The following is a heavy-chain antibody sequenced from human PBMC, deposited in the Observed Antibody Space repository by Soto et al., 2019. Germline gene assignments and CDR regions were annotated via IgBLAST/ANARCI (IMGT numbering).Heavy chain of an antibody. Sequence: PSETQSLTCSVSGGSIRSGDYYWSWIRQSPGKGLEWIAYIYYSGIIYYNPSLKSRVTISIDTSKNQFSLKLSSVTAADTAVYYCARSVFPWGQGTLVTVSS. CDR3: ARSVFP. CDR1: GGSIRSGDYY. V-gene: IGHV4-30-4*01. CDR2: IYYSGII. J-gene: IGHJ5*02.